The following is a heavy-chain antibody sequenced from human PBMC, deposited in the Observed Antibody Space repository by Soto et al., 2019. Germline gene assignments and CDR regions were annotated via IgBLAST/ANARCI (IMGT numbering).Heavy chain of an antibody. V-gene: IGHV3-66*01. CDR2: IYSGGST. Sequence: GGSLRLSCAASGFTVSNNYMSWVRQAPGKGLEWVSVIYSGGSTYYADSVKCRFTISRDNSKNTLYLQMNSLRAEDNAVYYCARAFCSSTSCDYYYVMDVWGQVTTVTVSS. D-gene: IGHD2-2*01. CDR3: ARAFCSSTSCDYYYVMDV. CDR1: GFTVSNNY. J-gene: IGHJ6*02.